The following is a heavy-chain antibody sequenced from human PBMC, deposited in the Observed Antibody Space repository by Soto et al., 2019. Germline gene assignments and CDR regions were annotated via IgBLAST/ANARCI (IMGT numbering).Heavy chain of an antibody. CDR3: ARALGYCSGGSCYLSPFDY. CDR2: ISYDGSNK. V-gene: IGHV3-30-3*01. CDR1: GFTFSSYA. Sequence: QVQLVESGGGVVQPGRSLRLSCAASGFTFSSYAMHWVRQAPGKGLEWVAVISYDGSNKYYADSVKGRFTISRDNSKNTLYLQRNSLRAEDTAVYYCARALGYCSGGSCYLSPFDYWGQGTLVTVSS. D-gene: IGHD2-15*01. J-gene: IGHJ4*02.